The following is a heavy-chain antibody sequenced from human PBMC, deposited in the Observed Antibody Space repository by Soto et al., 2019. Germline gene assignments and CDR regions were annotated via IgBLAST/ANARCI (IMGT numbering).Heavy chain of an antibody. CDR3: ATSGWETSNYYYGMDV. J-gene: IGHJ6*02. CDR2: ISWNSGSI. Sequence: GGSLRLSCAASGFTFDDYAMHWVRQAPGKGLEWVSGISWNSGSIGYADSVKGRFTISRDNAKNSLYLQMNSLRAEDTALYYPATSGWETSNYYYGMDVWGQGTTVTVSS. CDR1: GFTFDDYA. V-gene: IGHV3-9*01. D-gene: IGHD6-19*01.